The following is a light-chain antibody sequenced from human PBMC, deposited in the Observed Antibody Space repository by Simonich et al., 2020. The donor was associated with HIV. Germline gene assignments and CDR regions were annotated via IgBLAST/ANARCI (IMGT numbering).Light chain of an antibody. CDR2: GAS. CDR3: QQYNNWPRT. Sequence: EIVMRQSPDTLSVSPGERATLSCRASQSVRSNLAWYQQKPGQAPRLLIYGASTRATAIPASFSGSGSGTEFTLTISSLQSEDFAVYYCQQYNNWPRTFGQGTKVEIK. CDR1: QSVRSN. V-gene: IGKV3-15*01. J-gene: IGKJ1*01.